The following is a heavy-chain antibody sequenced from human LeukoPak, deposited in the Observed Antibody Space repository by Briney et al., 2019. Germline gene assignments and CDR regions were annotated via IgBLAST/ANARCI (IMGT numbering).Heavy chain of an antibody. Sequence: PGRSLRLSCAASGFTFSNYAMHWVRQAPGKGLEWVAVISNDGSIKYYADSVKGRFTISIDNSKNTLYLQMNSLRAEDMAVYYCARGAYSGNYYSWFDPWGQGTLVTVSS. CDR2: ISNDGSIK. CDR3: ARGAYSGNYYSWFDP. J-gene: IGHJ5*02. CDR1: GFTFSNYA. V-gene: IGHV3-30-3*01. D-gene: IGHD1-26*01.